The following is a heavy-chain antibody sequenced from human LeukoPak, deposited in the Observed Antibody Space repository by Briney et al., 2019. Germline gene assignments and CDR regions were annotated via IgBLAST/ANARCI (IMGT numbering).Heavy chain of an antibody. V-gene: IGHV3-21*04. CDR2: ISRGSTYI. J-gene: IGHJ4*02. CDR3: AKRAVTGTGPYYYGY. CDR1: GFTFSTYS. Sequence: GGSLRLSCAASGFTFSTYSLTWVRQAPGKGLEWVSSISRGSTYIYYADSVRGRFTISRDNPKNTLHLLVNSLRAEDTAVYYCAKRAVTGTGPYYYGYWGQGTLVTVSS. D-gene: IGHD6-19*01.